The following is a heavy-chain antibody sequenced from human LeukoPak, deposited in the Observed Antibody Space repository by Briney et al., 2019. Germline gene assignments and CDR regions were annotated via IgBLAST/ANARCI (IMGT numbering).Heavy chain of an antibody. V-gene: IGHV4-38-2*02. CDR2: IYHSGST. CDR3: ARDDAIPPRNSSSWYHFDY. Sequence: PSETLSLTCTVSGYSISSGYYWGWIRQPPGRGLEWIGSIYHSGSTYYNPSLKSRVTMSADTSKNQFSLKLSSVTAADTAVYYCARDDAIPPRNSSSWYHFDYWGQGTLVTVSS. J-gene: IGHJ4*02. CDR1: GYSISSGYY. D-gene: IGHD6-13*01.